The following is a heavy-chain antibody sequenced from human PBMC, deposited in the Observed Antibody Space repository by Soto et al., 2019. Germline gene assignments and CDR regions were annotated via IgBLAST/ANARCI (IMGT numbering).Heavy chain of an antibody. CDR2: IYSGGST. CDR3: ASSYYDSSGYYSPVGY. V-gene: IGHV3-66*01. J-gene: IGHJ4*02. D-gene: IGHD3-22*01. Sequence: VGSLRLSCAASGFTVSSNYMSWVRQAPGKGLEWVSVIYSGGSTYYADSVKGRFTISRDNSKNTLYLQMNSLRAEDTAVYYCASSYYDSSGYYSPVGYWGQGTLVTVSS. CDR1: GFTVSSNY.